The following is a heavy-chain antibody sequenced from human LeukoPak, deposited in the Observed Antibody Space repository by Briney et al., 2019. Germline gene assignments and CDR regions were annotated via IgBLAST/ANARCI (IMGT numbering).Heavy chain of an antibody. Sequence: SETLSLTCTVSGGSISSYYWSWIRQPAGKGLEWIGRIYTSGSTNYNPSLKSRVTMSVDTSKNQFSLKLSSATAADTAVYYCARGDIVVVPAALDVWGKGTTVTVSS. V-gene: IGHV4-4*07. CDR2: IYTSGST. CDR3: ARGDIVVVPAALDV. D-gene: IGHD2-2*01. J-gene: IGHJ6*04. CDR1: GGSISSYY.